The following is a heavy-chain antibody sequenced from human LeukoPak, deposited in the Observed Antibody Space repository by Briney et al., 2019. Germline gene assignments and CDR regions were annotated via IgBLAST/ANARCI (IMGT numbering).Heavy chain of an antibody. D-gene: IGHD3-22*01. Sequence: GGSLRLSCAASGFTVSTNYMGWVRQAPGKGLEWVSVLYSGGSTYYPDSVKGRFTISRDNSQNTLYLQMDSLRPEDTAVYYCARLSDSSTYGASDIWGHGTMVTVSS. CDR2: LYSGGST. CDR1: GFTVSTNY. J-gene: IGHJ3*02. V-gene: IGHV3-66*02. CDR3: ARLSDSSTYGASDI.